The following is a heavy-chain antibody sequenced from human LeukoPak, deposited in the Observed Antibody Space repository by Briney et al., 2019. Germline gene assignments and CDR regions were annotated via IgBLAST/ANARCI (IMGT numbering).Heavy chain of an antibody. CDR1: GFTFSSYA. CDR3: ARKGSVGPYFDY. J-gene: IGHJ4*02. D-gene: IGHD6-19*01. CDR2: ISGSGGTT. Sequence: GGSLRLSCAASGFTFSSYAMSWVRQAPGKGLEWVSAISGSGGTTYYADSVKGRFTISRDNSKNTLYLQMGSLRADDTAVYYCARKGSVGPYFDYWGRGTLVTVSS. V-gene: IGHV3-23*01.